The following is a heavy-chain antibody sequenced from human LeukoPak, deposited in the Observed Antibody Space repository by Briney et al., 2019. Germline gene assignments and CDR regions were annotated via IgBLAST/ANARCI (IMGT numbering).Heavy chain of an antibody. CDR2: ISGSGGST. Sequence: GGSLRLSCAASGFTFSSYAMSRVRQAPGKGLEWVSAISGSGGSTYYADSVKGRFTISRDNSKNTLYLQMNSLRAEDTAVYYCAKHLRPGIAAAGTFDYWGQGTLVTVSS. CDR3: AKHLRPGIAAAGTFDY. V-gene: IGHV3-23*01. D-gene: IGHD6-13*01. J-gene: IGHJ4*02. CDR1: GFTFSSYA.